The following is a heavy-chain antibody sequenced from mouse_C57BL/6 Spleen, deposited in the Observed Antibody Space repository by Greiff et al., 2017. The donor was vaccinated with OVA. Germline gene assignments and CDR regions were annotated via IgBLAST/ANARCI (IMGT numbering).Heavy chain of an antibody. V-gene: IGHV1-54*01. CDR3: AREGFDY. Sequence: VQLQQSGAELVRPGTSVKVSCKASGYAFTNYLIEWVKQRTGQGLEWIGVIYPGSGGTNYNEKFKGKATLTADQSSSTAYMQLSSLTSEDSAVYFCAREGFDYWGQGTTLTVSS. CDR1: GYAFTNYL. CDR2: IYPGSGGT. J-gene: IGHJ2*01.